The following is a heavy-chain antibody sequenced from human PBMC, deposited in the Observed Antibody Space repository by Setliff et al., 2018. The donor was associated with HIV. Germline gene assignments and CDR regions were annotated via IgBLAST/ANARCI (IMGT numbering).Heavy chain of an antibody. D-gene: IGHD2-15*01. CDR2: IYYNGDT. CDR1: GGSISNSAYF. CDR3: ARRLVVVAAEDYFDS. J-gene: IGHJ4*02. Sequence: PSETLSLTCSVSGGSISNSAYFWGWIRQPSGKGLEYIGSIYYNGDTYYNPSLKSRVTISVDTSNNQFSLKLRSVTAADTAVYYCARRLVVVAAEDYFDSWGQGALVTVSS. V-gene: IGHV4-39*01.